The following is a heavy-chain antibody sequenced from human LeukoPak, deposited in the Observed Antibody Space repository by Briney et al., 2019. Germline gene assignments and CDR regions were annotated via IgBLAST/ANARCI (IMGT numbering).Heavy chain of an antibody. CDR2: INPNSGGT. J-gene: IGHJ6*02. CDR3: AREMVAPPPYHYGMDV. CDR1: GYTFTGYY. D-gene: IGHD2-8*01. V-gene: IGHV1-2*02. Sequence: APVKVSCKASGYTFTGYYMHWVRQAPGQGLEWMGWINPNSGGTNYAQKFQGRVTMTWDTSISTAYMELSRLRSDDTAVYYCAREMVAPPPYHYGMDVWGQGTTVTVSS.